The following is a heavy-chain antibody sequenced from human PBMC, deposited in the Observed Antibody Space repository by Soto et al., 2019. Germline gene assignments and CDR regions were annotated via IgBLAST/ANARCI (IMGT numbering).Heavy chain of an antibody. V-gene: IGHV3-9*01. CDR3: AKGGVGAID. CDR2: IRWNSGKR. Sequence: EVQLVESGGGLIQPGRSLRLSCAAFGFTFDDHAMHWVRPAPGKGLEWVSGIRWNSGKRGYADSVEGRFTISRDNAKNSLYLQMNSLRAEDTALYYCAKGGVGAIDLGQGTLVTVSS. CDR1: GFTFDDHA. J-gene: IGHJ4*02. D-gene: IGHD1-26*01.